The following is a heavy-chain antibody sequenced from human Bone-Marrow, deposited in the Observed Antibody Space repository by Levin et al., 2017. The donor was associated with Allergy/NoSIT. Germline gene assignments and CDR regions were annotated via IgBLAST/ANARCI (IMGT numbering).Heavy chain of an antibody. Sequence: PAASVKVSCKASGGTFSSYAISWVRQAPGQGLEWMGGIIPIFGTANYAQKFQGRVTITADESTSTAYMELSSLRSEDTAVYYCARDPLHYYDSSGSDPSAGYYYGMDVWGQGTTVTVSS. V-gene: IGHV1-69*13. CDR1: GGTFSSYA. J-gene: IGHJ6*02. CDR2: IIPIFGTA. CDR3: ARDPLHYYDSSGSDPSAGYYYGMDV. D-gene: IGHD3-22*01.